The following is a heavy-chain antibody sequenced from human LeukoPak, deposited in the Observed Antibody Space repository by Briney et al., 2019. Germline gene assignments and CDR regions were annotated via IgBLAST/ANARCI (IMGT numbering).Heavy chain of an antibody. CDR1: GFTFSSYG. J-gene: IGHJ5*02. Sequence: GGSLRLSCAASGFTFSSYGMSWVRQAPGKGLEWVSAISGSGGSTYYADSVKGRFTISRDNFKNTLYLQMNSLRAEDTAVYYCAKDSLWFGELFSWGQGTLVTVSS. V-gene: IGHV3-23*01. D-gene: IGHD3-10*01. CDR3: AKDSLWFGELFS. CDR2: ISGSGGST.